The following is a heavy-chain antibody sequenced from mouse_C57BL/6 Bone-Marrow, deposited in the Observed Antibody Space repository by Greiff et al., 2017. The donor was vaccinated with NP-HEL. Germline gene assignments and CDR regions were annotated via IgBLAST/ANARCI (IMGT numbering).Heavy chain of an antibody. J-gene: IGHJ1*03. CDR3: AREGFITDWYFDV. CDR1: GYTFTSYW. D-gene: IGHD1-1*01. Sequence: QVQLQQPGAELVKPGASVKLSCKASGYTFTSYWMQWVKQRPGQGLEWIGEIDPSDSYTNYNQKFKGKAPLTVDTSSSTAYMQLSSLTSEDSAVYYCAREGFITDWYFDVWGTGTTVTVSS. CDR2: IDPSDSYT. V-gene: IGHV1-50*01.